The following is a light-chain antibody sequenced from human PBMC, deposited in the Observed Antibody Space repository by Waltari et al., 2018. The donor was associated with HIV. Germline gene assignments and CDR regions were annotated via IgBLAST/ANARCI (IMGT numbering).Light chain of an antibody. Sequence: DVQMTQSPSTLSAGVGAKVTITCRASQIIDNWLAWYQQKPGKPPKLLIYKTSYLETGVPSRFSGSVSGADFTLIIDGLQPDDFATYYCQQYNSHSYAFGQGTKVDVK. CDR2: KTS. V-gene: IGKV1-5*03. J-gene: IGKJ2*01. CDR3: QQYNSHSYA. CDR1: QIIDNW.